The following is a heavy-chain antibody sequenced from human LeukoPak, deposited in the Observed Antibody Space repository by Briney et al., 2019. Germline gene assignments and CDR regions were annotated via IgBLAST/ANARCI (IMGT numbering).Heavy chain of an antibody. Sequence: RPSETLSLTCTVSGGSISGYYWSWIQQPPGKELEWIGYVYYSGSTNYNPSLRSRATILVDTSRKQFSLKLNSVTTADTAVYYCARDRRFDPWGQGTLVTVSS. V-gene: IGHV4-59*01. CDR2: VYYSGST. CDR1: GGSISGYY. CDR3: ARDRRFDP. J-gene: IGHJ5*01.